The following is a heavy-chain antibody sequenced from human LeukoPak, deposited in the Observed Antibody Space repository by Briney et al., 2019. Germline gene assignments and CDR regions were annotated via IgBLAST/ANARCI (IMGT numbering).Heavy chain of an antibody. J-gene: IGHJ4*02. D-gene: IGHD1-1*01. V-gene: IGHV3-33*01. Sequence: GGSLRLSCAASGFTFSSYGMHWVRQAPGKGLEWVAVIWYDGSNKYYADSVKGRFTISRDNSKNTLYLQMNSLRAEDTAVYYCARDRRNWNDYYRYFDYWGQGTQVTVSS. CDR1: GFTFSSYG. CDR3: ARDRRNWNDYYRYFDY. CDR2: IWYDGSNK.